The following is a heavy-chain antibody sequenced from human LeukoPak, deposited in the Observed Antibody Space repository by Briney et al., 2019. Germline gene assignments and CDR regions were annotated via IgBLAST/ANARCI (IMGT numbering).Heavy chain of an antibody. Sequence: SETLSLTCTVSGGSISSYYWSWIRQPAGKRLEWIGRIYTSGSTNYNPSLKSRVTMSVDTSKHQFSLKLSSVTAADTAVYYCARDFLLQSEGLFDYWGQGTLVTVSS. J-gene: IGHJ4*02. D-gene: IGHD4-11*01. CDR3: ARDFLLQSEGLFDY. V-gene: IGHV4-4*07. CDR2: IYTSGST. CDR1: GGSISSYY.